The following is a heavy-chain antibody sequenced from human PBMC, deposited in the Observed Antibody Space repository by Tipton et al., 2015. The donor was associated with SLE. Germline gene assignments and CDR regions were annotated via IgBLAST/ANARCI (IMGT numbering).Heavy chain of an antibody. Sequence: VQLVPSGAEVKKPGESLKISCKASGYSFTTYWIGWVRQMPGKGLEWMRIIYPGGSDTRYSPSFQGPVTFSVDESISTAYLQWSSLKASDTAMYYCARGGNGYPFAFWGQGTLVTVSS. D-gene: IGHD4-23*01. CDR3: ARGGNGYPFAF. CDR2: IYPGGSDT. V-gene: IGHV5-51*03. J-gene: IGHJ4*02. CDR1: GYSFTTYW.